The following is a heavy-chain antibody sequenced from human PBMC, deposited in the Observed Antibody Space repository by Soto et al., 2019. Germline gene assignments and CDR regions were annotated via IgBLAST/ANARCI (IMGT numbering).Heavy chain of an antibody. Sequence: PGVSLRLSCVASGFIFSTYAMTWVRQAPGKGLEWVSSISATGGAIYYADSVKGRFTTSRDNSKDTLYLQMNSLRVEDTAVYYCAKLVESASTYWGQGTLVTVS. D-gene: IGHD2-15*01. CDR1: GFIFSTYA. J-gene: IGHJ4*02. CDR2: ISATGGAI. CDR3: AKLVESASTY. V-gene: IGHV3-23*01.